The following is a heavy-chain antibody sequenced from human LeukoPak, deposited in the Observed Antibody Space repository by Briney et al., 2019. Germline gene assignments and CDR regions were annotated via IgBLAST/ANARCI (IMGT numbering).Heavy chain of an antibody. Sequence: ASVKVSCKASGYTFTNNYLHRVRQAPGQGLEWVGMIYPRDGSTSYAQNFQGRVTVTRDTSTTTVHMELRGLRSEDTAVYYCARDQEGFDYWGQGTVVTVSS. CDR1: GYTFTNNY. J-gene: IGHJ4*02. V-gene: IGHV1-46*01. CDR2: IYPRDGST. CDR3: ARDQEGFDY.